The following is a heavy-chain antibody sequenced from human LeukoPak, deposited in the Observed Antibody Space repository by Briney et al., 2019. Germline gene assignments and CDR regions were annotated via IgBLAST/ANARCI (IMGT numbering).Heavy chain of an antibody. Sequence: SETLSLTCAVYGGSFSGYYWSWIRQPPGKGLEWIGEINYSGSTNYNPSLKSRVTISVDTSKNQFSLKLSSVTAADTAVYYCARDGYRTGYYYYGMDVWGQGTTVTVSS. CDR2: INYSGST. J-gene: IGHJ6*02. CDR3: ARDGYRTGYYYYGMDV. CDR1: GGSFSGYY. V-gene: IGHV4-34*01. D-gene: IGHD6-13*01.